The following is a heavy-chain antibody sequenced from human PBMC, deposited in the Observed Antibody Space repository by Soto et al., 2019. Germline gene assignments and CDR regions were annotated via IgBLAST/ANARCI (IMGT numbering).Heavy chain of an antibody. V-gene: IGHV1-46*01. CDR2: INPSSGGT. CDR3: ARDSTLSH. CDR1: GYSFTNYY. D-gene: IGHD4-4*01. Sequence: QVQLVQSGAEVKKPGASVKVSCKASGYSFTNYYVHWVRQAPGQGPEWMGIINPSSGGTSYAQKFQGRVTMTRDTSTSTVYLDLSSLRSEDTAVYYCARDSTLSHWGQGTLVTVSS. J-gene: IGHJ4*02.